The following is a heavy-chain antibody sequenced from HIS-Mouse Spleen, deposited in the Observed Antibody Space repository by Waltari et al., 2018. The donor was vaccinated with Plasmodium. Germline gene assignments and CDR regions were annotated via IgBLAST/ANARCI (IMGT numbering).Heavy chain of an antibody. CDR2: INPNSGGT. Sequence: QVLLVQSGAEVKKPGASVKVSCKASGYTFTGYYMHWVRQAPGQGLEWMGWINPNSGGTNYAQKFQGRFTMTRDTSISTAYMELSRLRSDDTAVYYCARVLGYKAAAGTFVEYFQHWGQGTLVTVSS. CDR1: GYTFTGYY. J-gene: IGHJ1*01. CDR3: ARVLGYKAAAGTFVEYFQH. V-gene: IGHV1-2*02. D-gene: IGHD6-13*01.